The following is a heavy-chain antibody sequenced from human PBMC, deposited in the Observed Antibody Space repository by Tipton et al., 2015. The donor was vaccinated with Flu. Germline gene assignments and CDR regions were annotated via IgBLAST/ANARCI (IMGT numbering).Heavy chain of an antibody. Sequence: TLSLTCTVSGGSISSYYWSWIRQPPGKGLEWIGYIYYSGSTNYNPSLKGRVTISVDTSKNQFSLKLSSVTAADTAVYYCATQLLQPGGRVHYWYFDLWGRGTLVTVSS. CDR1: GGSISSYY. CDR3: ATQLLQPGGRVHYWYFDL. CDR2: IYYSGST. D-gene: IGHD4-23*01. V-gene: IGHV4-59*01. J-gene: IGHJ2*01.